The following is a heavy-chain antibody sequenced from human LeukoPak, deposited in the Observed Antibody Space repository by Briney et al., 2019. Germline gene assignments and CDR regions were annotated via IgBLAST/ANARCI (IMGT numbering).Heavy chain of an antibody. V-gene: IGHV4-59*01. Sequence: PGGSPRLSCAASGFTFNNYPMGWVRQAPGKGLEWIGYIYYSGSTNYNPSLKSRVTISVDTSKNQFSLKLSSVTAADTAVYYCAREGGNWFDPWGQGTLVTVSS. J-gene: IGHJ5*02. CDR1: GFTFNNYP. CDR2: IYYSGST. CDR3: AREGGNWFDP.